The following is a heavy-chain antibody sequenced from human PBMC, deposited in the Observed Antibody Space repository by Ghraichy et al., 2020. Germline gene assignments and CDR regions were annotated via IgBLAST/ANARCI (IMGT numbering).Heavy chain of an antibody. D-gene: IGHD3-16*01. CDR3: ARMKRGSGDFDY. J-gene: IGHJ4*02. V-gene: IGHV2-70*04. CDR1: GFSLSTSGMR. Sequence: SGPTLVKPTQTLTLTCTLSGFSLSTSGMRVNWIRQPPGKALEWLARIGWDDDRFYTTSLKTRPTISKAIPQNQVVLTMTNMDPVDTATYYCARMKRGSGDFDYWGQGILVTVSS. CDR2: IGWDDDR.